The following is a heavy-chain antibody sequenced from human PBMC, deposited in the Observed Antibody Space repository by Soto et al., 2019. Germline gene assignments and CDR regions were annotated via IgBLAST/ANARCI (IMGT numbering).Heavy chain of an antibody. CDR1: GGSISSSSYY. D-gene: IGHD5-18*01. J-gene: IGHJ6*03. CDR3: AREVVYTAMVTAYYMDV. Sequence: QLQLQESGPGLVKPSETLSLTCTVSGGSISSSSYYWGWIRQPPGKGLEWIGSIYYSGSNYSNPSLKSRVTITVDTSNNQFSLKLSSVTAADTAVYYCAREVVYTAMVTAYYMDVWGKGTTVTVSS. V-gene: IGHV4-39*02. CDR2: IYYSGSN.